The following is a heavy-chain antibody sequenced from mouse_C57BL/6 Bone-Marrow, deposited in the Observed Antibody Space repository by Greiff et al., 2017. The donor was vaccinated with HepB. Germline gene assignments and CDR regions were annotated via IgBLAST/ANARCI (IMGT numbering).Heavy chain of an antibody. CDR3: TLLLLPFYAMDY. D-gene: IGHD1-1*01. CDR1: GFNIKDDY. CDR2: IDPENGDT. J-gene: IGHJ4*01. Sequence: EVMLVESGAELVRPGASVKLSCTASGFNIKDDYMHWVKQRPEQGLEWIGWIDPENGDTEYASKFQGKATITADTSSNTAYLQLSSLTSEDTAVYYCTLLLLPFYAMDYWGQGTSVTVSS. V-gene: IGHV14-4*01.